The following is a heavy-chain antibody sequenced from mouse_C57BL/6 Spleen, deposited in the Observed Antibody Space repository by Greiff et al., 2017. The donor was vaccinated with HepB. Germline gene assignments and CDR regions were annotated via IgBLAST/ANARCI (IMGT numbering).Heavy chain of an antibody. J-gene: IGHJ1*03. Sequence: EVKLVESGGGLVQPGGSLSLSCAASGFTFTDYYMSWVRQPPGKALEWLGFIRNKANGYTTEYSASVKGRFTISRDNSQSILYLQMNALRAEDSATYYCARMGDYYGSRYFDVWGTGTTVTVSS. CDR1: GFTFTDYY. CDR2: IRNKANGYTT. D-gene: IGHD1-1*01. CDR3: ARMGDYYGSRYFDV. V-gene: IGHV7-3*01.